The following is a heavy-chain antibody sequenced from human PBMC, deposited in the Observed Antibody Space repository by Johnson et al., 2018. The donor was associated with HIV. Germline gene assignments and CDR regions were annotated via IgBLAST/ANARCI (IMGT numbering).Heavy chain of an antibody. V-gene: IGHV3-23*04. CDR1: GFTFSSYA. D-gene: IGHD2-15*01. Sequence: VQLVESGGGLVQPGGSLRLSCAASGFTFSSYAMSWVRQAPGKGLEWVSAISGSGGSTYYADSVKGRFTISRDNAKNSLYLQMNSLKSEDMAVYYCTTGDCSGGSCHAFDIWGQGTWSPSLQ. CDR3: TTGDCSGGSCHAFDI. J-gene: IGHJ3*02. CDR2: ISGSGGST.